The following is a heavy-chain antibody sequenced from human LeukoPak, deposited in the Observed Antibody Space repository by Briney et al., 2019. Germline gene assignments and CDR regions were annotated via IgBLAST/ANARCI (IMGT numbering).Heavy chain of an antibody. V-gene: IGHV4-59*01. Sequence: PSETLSLTCTVCGGSISSYYWSWIRQPPGKGLEWIGYIYYSGSTNYNPSLKSRVTISVDTSKNQFSLKLSSVTAADTAVYYCASPSEDSSGWESFDYWGQGTLVTVSS. CDR2: IYYSGST. D-gene: IGHD6-19*01. J-gene: IGHJ4*02. CDR3: ASPSEDSSGWESFDY. CDR1: GGSISSYY.